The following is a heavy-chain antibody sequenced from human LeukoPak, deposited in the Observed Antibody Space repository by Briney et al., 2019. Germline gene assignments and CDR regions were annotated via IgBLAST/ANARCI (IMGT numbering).Heavy chain of an antibody. D-gene: IGHD4-23*01. CDR3: ATSPKLTYFDY. CDR1: GGSISSYY. V-gene: IGHV4-4*09. CDR2: IYTSGST. Sequence: SETLSLTCTVSGGSISSYYWSWIRQPPGKGLEWIGYIYTSGSTNYNPSLKSRVTISVDTSKNQFSLKLSSVTAADTAVYYCATSPKLTYFDYWGQGVLVTVSS. J-gene: IGHJ4*02.